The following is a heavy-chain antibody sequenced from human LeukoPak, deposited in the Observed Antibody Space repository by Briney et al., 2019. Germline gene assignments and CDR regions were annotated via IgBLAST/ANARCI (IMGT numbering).Heavy chain of an antibody. V-gene: IGHV4-39*01. J-gene: IGHJ5*02. CDR1: GGSISSSSYY. Sequence: PETLSLTCTVSGGSISSSSYYWGWIRQPPGKGLEWIGSTYYSGSTYYNPSLKSRVTISVDTSKNQFSLKLSSVTAADTAVYYCARHAVVVVAVFVCWFDPWGQGTLVTVSS. D-gene: IGHD2-15*01. CDR3: ARHAVVVVAVFVCWFDP. CDR2: TYYSGST.